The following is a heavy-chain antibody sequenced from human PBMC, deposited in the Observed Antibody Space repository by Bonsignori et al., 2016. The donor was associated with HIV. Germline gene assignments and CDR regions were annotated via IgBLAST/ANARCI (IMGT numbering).Heavy chain of an antibody. CDR2: ISTTGGTI. V-gene: IGHV3-48*03. D-gene: IGHD5-18*01. Sequence: EVLLVESGGGLVQPGGSLTLSCEPSGFTFSDYEMSWVRQAPGKGLEWIAYISTTGGTIYYADSVKGRFTISRDNVKNSVYLQMSSLRAEDSAFYFCAREAIHAAHFDYWGPGTLVTV. J-gene: IGHJ4*02. CDR3: AREAIHAAHFDY. CDR1: GFTFSDYE.